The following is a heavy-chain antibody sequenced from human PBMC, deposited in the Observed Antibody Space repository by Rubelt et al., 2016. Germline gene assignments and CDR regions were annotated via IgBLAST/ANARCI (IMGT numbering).Heavy chain of an antibody. J-gene: IGHJ4*02. V-gene: IGHV3-64D*06. CDR3: PIWGVTQPFDY. D-gene: IGHD3-10*01. Sequence: GGSTYYADSVKGRFTISRDNSKNTLYLQMSSLRAEDTAVYYCPIWGVTQPFDYWGQGTLVTVSS. CDR2: GGST.